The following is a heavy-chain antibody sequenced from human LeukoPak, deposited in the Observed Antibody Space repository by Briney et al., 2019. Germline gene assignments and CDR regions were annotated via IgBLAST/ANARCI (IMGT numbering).Heavy chain of an antibody. CDR3: AREGAGTAMVTNWFDP. J-gene: IGHJ5*02. V-gene: IGHV4-31*03. D-gene: IGHD5-18*01. Sequence: SETLSLTCTVSGGSISSGGYYWSWIRQHPGKGLEWIGYIYYSGSTYYNPSLKSRVTISVDTSKNQFSLKLSSVTAADTAVYYCAREGAGTAMVTNWFDPWGQGTLVTVSS. CDR2: IYYSGST. CDR1: GGSISSGGYY.